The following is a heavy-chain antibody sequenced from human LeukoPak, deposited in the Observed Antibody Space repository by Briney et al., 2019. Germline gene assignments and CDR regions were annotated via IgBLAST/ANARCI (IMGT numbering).Heavy chain of an antibody. Sequence: GGSLRLSCAASGFTFSTYWMHWVRQAPGKGLVWVARIHSGGSTTSYADSVKGRFTISRDNAKNSLYLQMNSLRAEDTALYYCAKDITEAIYGDYGGFDYWGQGTLVTVSS. J-gene: IGHJ4*02. V-gene: IGHV3-74*01. CDR3: AKDITEAIYGDYGGFDY. CDR2: IHSGGSTT. CDR1: GFTFSTYW. D-gene: IGHD4-17*01.